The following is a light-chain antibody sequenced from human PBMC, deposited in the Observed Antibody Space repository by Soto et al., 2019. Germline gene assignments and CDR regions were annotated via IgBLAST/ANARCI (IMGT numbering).Light chain of an antibody. V-gene: IGLV2-14*01. CDR2: EVS. Sequence: QSALTQPASVSGSPGQSITISCTGTSSDIGSYKYVSWYQQHPGKAPKLMIYEVSNRPSGVSNRFSASKSGNTASLTISGLQAEDEADYYCNSYTSSRSLVVFGGGTKVTVL. CDR3: NSYTSSRSLVV. J-gene: IGLJ2*01. CDR1: SSDIGSYKY.